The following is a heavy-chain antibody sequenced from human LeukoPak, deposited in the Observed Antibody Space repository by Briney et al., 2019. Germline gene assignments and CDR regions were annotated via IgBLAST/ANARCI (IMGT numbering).Heavy chain of an antibody. Sequence: GGSLRLSCAASGLTVITNDMTWVRPAPGKGLEWVSVLYSDGNTTYADSVQGRFTSSRDNSKNTLYLEMNSLSPDDTAVYYCARGVEPLAANTLAYWGQGTLVTVSS. CDR2: LYSDGNT. D-gene: IGHD1-14*01. CDR1: GLTVITND. CDR3: ARGVEPLAANTLAY. J-gene: IGHJ4*02. V-gene: IGHV3-53*01.